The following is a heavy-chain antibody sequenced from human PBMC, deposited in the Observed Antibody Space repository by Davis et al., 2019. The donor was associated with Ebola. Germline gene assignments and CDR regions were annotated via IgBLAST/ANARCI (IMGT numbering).Heavy chain of an antibody. CDR3: ARRSAAGYDSSGYWS. Sequence: PSETLSLTCTVSGGSISSSSYYWGWIRQPPGKGLEWIGSIYYSGSTYYNPSLKSRVTISVDTSKNQFSLKLSSVTAADTAVYYCARRSAAGYDSSGYWSWGQGTLVTVSS. J-gene: IGHJ5*02. V-gene: IGHV4-39*01. D-gene: IGHD3-22*01. CDR1: GGSISSSSYY. CDR2: IYYSGST.